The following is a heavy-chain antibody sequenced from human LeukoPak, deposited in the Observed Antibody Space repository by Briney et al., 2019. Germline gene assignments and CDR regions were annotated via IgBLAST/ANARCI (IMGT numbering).Heavy chain of an antibody. Sequence: SETLSLTCTVSGGSISSYYWSWIRQPPGKGLEWIGYIYYSGSANYNPSLKSRVTISVDTSKNQFSLKLSSVTAADTAVYYCARGVNYDFWSGYYPRDGDYFDYWGQGTLVTVSS. J-gene: IGHJ4*02. CDR2: IYYSGSA. CDR3: ARGVNYDFWSGYYPRDGDYFDY. V-gene: IGHV4-59*08. CDR1: GGSISSYY. D-gene: IGHD3-3*01.